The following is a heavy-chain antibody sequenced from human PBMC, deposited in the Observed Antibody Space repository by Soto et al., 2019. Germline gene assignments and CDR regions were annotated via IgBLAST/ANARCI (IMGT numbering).Heavy chain of an antibody. J-gene: IGHJ6*02. V-gene: IGHV1-58*01. D-gene: IGHD6-6*01. CDR2: IVVGSGNT. Sequence: SVKVSCKASGFTFTSSAVQWVRQARGQRLGWIGWIVVGSGNTNYAQKFQERVTITRDMSTSTAYMELSSLRSEDTAVYYCAADIWGSSGALDYYYYGMDVWGQGTTVTVSS. CDR1: GFTFTSSA. CDR3: AADIWGSSGALDYYYYGMDV.